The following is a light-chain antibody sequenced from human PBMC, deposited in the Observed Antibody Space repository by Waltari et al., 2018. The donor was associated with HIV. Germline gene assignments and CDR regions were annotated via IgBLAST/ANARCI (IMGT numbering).Light chain of an antibody. Sequence: ERGGRQEPGTQYVSPGERATLSCRASQSVTSGYLAWYQQKRGQAPRHVIYAASSRATGIPGRFSGSGSGTDFTLTISRLEPEDFAVYYCQQYSSSPITFGQGTRLEMK. CDR2: AAS. CDR1: QSVTSGY. V-gene: IGKV3-20*01. J-gene: IGKJ5*01. CDR3: QQYSSSPIT.